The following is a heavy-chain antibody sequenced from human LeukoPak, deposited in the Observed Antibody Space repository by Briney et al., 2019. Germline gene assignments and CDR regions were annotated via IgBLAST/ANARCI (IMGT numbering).Heavy chain of an antibody. CDR2: ISWNGGSI. D-gene: IGHD5-18*01. J-gene: IGHJ4*02. Sequence: GGSLRLSCAASGFTFDDYAMHWVRQAPGKGLEWVSGISWNGGSIGYADSVKGRFTISRDNAKNSLYLQMNSLRAEDTALYYCAKDRRGYSYVFDYWGQGTLVTVSS. CDR1: GFTFDDYA. V-gene: IGHV3-9*01. CDR3: AKDRRGYSYVFDY.